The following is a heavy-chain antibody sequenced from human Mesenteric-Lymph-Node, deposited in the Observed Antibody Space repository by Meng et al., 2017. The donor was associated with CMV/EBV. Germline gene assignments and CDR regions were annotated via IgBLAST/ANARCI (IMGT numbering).Heavy chain of an antibody. CDR3: ARGSSYDILTGYFDY. CDR1: GGSFSGYY. CDR2: INHSGST. Sequence: QGPLPQWGAGLLKPSETLSVTCAVYGGSFSGYYWNWIRQSPEKGLEWIGEINHSGSTTYNPSFTSRIIISVDTSTNQISLNMSSVTAADTAVYYCARGSSYDILTGYFDYWGQGALVTVSS. J-gene: IGHJ4*02. D-gene: IGHD3-9*01. V-gene: IGHV4-34*02.